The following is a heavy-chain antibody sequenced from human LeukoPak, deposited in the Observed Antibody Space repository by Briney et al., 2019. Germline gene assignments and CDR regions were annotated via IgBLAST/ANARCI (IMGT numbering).Heavy chain of an antibody. D-gene: IGHD3-22*01. V-gene: IGHV4-59*08. J-gene: IGHJ4*02. CDR3: ARTYHYDSISYYFDY. Sequence: PSETLSLTCTVSSGSVSGVYWSWIRQPPGKGLEWIGYIYYSGSTTYNPSLKSRVTISVDTSENQVSLRLSSVTAADTAVYYCARTYHYDSISYYFDYWGQGTLVTVSS. CDR1: SGSVSGVY. CDR2: IYYSGST.